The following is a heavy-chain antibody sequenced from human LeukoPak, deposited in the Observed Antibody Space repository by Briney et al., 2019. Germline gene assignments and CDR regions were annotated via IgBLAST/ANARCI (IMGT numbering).Heavy chain of an antibody. Sequence: GGSLRLSCAASGFTFSSYSMNWVRQAPGKGLEWVSSISSSSSYTYYADSVKGRFTISRDNSKNTLYLQMNSLRAEDTAVYYCAKDTAMGGFDYWGQGTLVTVSS. CDR1: GFTFSSYS. J-gene: IGHJ4*02. V-gene: IGHV3-21*04. CDR3: AKDTAMGGFDY. CDR2: ISSSSSYT. D-gene: IGHD5-18*01.